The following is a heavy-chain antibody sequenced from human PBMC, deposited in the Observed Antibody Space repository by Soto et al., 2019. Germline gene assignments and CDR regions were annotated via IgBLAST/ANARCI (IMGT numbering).Heavy chain of an antibody. CDR1: GFTVSSNY. Sequence: EVQLVESGGGLVEPGGSLRLSCAASGFTVSSNYMSWVRQAPGKGLGWVSVIYSGGSTYYADSVKGRFTISRDNSKNTLYLQMNSLRAEDTGVYYCARRYYGDSAYDAFDIWGQGTMVTVSS. CDR3: ARRYYGDSAYDAFDI. D-gene: IGHD4-17*01. V-gene: IGHV3-66*01. J-gene: IGHJ3*02. CDR2: IYSGGST.